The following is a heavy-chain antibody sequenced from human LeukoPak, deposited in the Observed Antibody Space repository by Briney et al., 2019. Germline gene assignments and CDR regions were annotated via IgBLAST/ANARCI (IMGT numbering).Heavy chain of an antibody. CDR3: ARRGGSYYFDY. J-gene: IGHJ4*02. CDR2: ISGSGGST. V-gene: IGHV3-23*01. D-gene: IGHD1-26*01. Sequence: GGSLRLSCAASGFTFSSYGMSWVRQAPGKGLEWVSAISGSGGSTYYADSVKGRFTISIDNSKNTLYLQMNSLRPEDTSVYYCARRGGSYYFDYWGQGTLVTVSS. CDR1: GFTFSSYG.